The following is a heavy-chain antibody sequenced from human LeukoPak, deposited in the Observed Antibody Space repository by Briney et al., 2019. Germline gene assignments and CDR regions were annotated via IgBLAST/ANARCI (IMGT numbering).Heavy chain of an antibody. J-gene: IGHJ4*02. V-gene: IGHV4-4*02. CDR3: TRESGAFSPFGF. Sequence: SETLSLTCGVSGGSIITTNWWSWVRQPPGKGLEWIGEVHLNGATNYNPSLESRVSMSIDKSKNQLSLKLSSVTATDTATYYCTRESGAFSPFGFWGQGTLVTVSS. D-gene: IGHD1-26*01. CDR1: GGSIITTNW. CDR2: VHLNGAT.